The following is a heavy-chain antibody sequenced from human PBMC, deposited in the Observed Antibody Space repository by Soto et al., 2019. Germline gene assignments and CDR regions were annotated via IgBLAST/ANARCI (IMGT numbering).Heavy chain of an antibody. J-gene: IGHJ4*02. V-gene: IGHV3-33*01. CDR1: GFTFSTYG. Sequence: PGGSLRLSCAASGFTFSTYGMHWVRQAPNKGLEWVAFMWNDGSHEYYADSVKGRFTISRDNSKNILYLQMNSLRAEDTAVYHCARDPPDDARGCYSLDYWGQGTRVTVSS. D-gene: IGHD3-22*01. CDR2: MWNDGSHE. CDR3: ARDPPDDARGCYSLDY.